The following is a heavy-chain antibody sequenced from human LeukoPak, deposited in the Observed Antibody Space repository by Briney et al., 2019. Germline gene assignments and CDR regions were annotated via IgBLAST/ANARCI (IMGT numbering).Heavy chain of an antibody. CDR3: AKDSFRVGATRGGRPTKYFQH. D-gene: IGHD1-26*01. V-gene: IGHV3-23*01. J-gene: IGHJ1*01. CDR1: GFTFSSYA. CDR2: ISGSGGST. Sequence: GGSLRLSCAASGFTFSSYAMSWVRQAPGKGLEWVSAISGSGGSTYYADSVKGRFTISRDNSKNTLYLQMNSLRAEDTAAYYCAKDSFRVGATRGGRPTKYFQHWGQGTLVTVSS.